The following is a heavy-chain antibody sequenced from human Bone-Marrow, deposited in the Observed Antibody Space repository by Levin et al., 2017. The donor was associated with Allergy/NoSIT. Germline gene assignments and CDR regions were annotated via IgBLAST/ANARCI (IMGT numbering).Heavy chain of an antibody. D-gene: IGHD3-3*01. V-gene: IGHV4-4*07. Sequence: PSETLSLTCTVSGGSITNYFWTWIRQPAGKGLEWIGRISPSGSSNFNPSLKSRVTLSVDTSKNQFSLKVNSVTAADTAVYYCARDDSTFGGNNWFDPWGQGTLVTVSS. CDR1: GGSITNYF. J-gene: IGHJ5*02. CDR3: ARDDSTFGGNNWFDP. CDR2: ISPSGSS.